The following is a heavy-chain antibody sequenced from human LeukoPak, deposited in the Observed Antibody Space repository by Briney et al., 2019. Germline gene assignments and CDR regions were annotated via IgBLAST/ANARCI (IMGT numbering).Heavy chain of an antibody. CDR1: GGSFSGYY. V-gene: IGHV4-34*01. J-gene: IGHJ4*02. Sequence: SETLSLTCAVYGGSFSGYYWSWIRQPPGKGLEWIGEINHSGSTKYNPSLKSRVTISVDTSKNQFSLKLSSVTAADTAVYYCARSPPRPRDRWGFDYWGQGTLVTVSS. CDR2: INHSGST. CDR3: ARSPPRPRDRWGFDY. D-gene: IGHD3-16*01.